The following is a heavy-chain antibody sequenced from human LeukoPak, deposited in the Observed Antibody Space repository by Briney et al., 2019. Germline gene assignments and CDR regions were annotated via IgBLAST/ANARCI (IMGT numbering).Heavy chain of an antibody. CDR1: GGSISSGSYY. CDR3: ARVYGDYWRRLDP. V-gene: IGHV4-61*02. Sequence: PSETLSLTCTVSGGSISSGSYYWSWIRQPAGKGLEWIGRIYTSGSTNYNPSLKSRVTISVDTSKNQFSLKLSSVTAADTAVYYCARVYGDYWRRLDPWGQGTLVTVSS. J-gene: IGHJ5*02. CDR2: IYTSGST. D-gene: IGHD4-17*01.